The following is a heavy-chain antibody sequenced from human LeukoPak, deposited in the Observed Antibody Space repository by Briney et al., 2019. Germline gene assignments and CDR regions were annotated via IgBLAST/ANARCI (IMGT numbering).Heavy chain of an antibody. CDR2: IKQDGNEK. J-gene: IGHJ4*02. CDR3: ARAGLYGDNFDY. CDR1: GFTFSSYW. V-gene: IGHV3-7*01. D-gene: IGHD4-17*01. Sequence: GGSLRLSCAASGFTFSSYWMSWVRQAPGKGLEWVANIKQDGNEKYYVDSVKGRFTISRDNAKNSLYLQMNSLRAEDTAVYYCARAGLYGDNFDYWAREPWSPSPQ.